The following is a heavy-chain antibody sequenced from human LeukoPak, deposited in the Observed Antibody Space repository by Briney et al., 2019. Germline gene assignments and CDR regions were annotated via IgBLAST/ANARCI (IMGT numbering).Heavy chain of an antibody. J-gene: IGHJ4*02. CDR2: IYYSVST. D-gene: IGHD2-21*02. V-gene: IGHV4-59*08. CDR1: EGSISGFY. CDR3: ARLLRVTAVGPDQYYFDY. Sequence: PSETLSLTCTVSEGSISGFYWGWIRQPPGKGLECIGYIYYSVSTNYNPSFKSRVTMSVDTSKNQFSLDLSSVTAADTAVYYCARLLRVTAVGPDQYYFDYWGQGTLVSVSS.